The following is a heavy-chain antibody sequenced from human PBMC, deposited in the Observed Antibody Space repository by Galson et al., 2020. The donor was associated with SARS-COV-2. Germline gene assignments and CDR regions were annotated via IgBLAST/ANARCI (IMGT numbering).Heavy chain of an antibody. Sequence: SETLSPTSTVYTGSFRGYSWSWTPQPPGQRLEWLGEINHSGSTNYNPSLKSRVTIPVDTSKNQFSLKLSSVTAADTAVYYCASWYDILTGYDYWGQGTLVTVSS. CDR2: INHSGST. V-gene: IGHV4-34*01. J-gene: IGHJ4*02. D-gene: IGHD3-9*01. CDR3: ASWYDILTGYDY. CDR1: TGSFRGYS.